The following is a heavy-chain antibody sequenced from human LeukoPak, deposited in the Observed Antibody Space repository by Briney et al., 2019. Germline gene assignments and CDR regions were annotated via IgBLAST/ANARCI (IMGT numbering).Heavy chain of an antibody. CDR1: GYSISSGYY. V-gene: IGHV4-38-2*02. CDR3: ARQVVVACYGY. D-gene: IGHD2-15*01. CDR2: IYHSGST. J-gene: IGHJ4*02. Sequence: KPSETLSLTCTVSGYSISSGYYWGWIRQPPGKGLEWIGSIYHSGSTYYNPSLKSRVTISVDTSKNQFSLKLSSVTAADTAVYYCARQVVVACYGYWGQGTLVTVSS.